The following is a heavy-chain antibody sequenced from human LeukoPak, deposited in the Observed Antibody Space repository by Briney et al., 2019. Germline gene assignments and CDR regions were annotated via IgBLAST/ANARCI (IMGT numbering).Heavy chain of an antibody. J-gene: IGHJ3*02. V-gene: IGHV1-18*01. CDR1: GYTFTSYG. Sequence: ASVKVSCKASGYTFTSYGISWVRQAPGQGLEWMGWISAYNGNTNYAQKLQGRVTMTTDTSTSTAYTELRSLRSDDTAVYYCARVPPPSGSSLDAFDIWGQGTMVTVSS. CDR3: ARVPPPSGSSLDAFDI. CDR2: ISAYNGNT. D-gene: IGHD1-26*01.